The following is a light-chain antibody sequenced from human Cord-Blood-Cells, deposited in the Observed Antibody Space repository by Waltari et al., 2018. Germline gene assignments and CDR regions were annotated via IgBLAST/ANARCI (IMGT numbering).Light chain of an antibody. J-gene: IGLJ2*01. Sequence: QSVLTQPPSVSGAPGQRVTISCTGSSSNIGAGYDVHWYQQLPGTAPKLLIYGNSNRPSGVPDGFSGSKSGTSASLAITGLQAEDEADYYCQSYDSSLVVFGGGTKLTVL. V-gene: IGLV1-40*01. CDR2: GNS. CDR1: SSNIGAGYD. CDR3: QSYDSSLVV.